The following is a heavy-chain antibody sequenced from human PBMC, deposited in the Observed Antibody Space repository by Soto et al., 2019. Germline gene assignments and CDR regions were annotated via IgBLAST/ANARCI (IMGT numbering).Heavy chain of an antibody. J-gene: IGHJ6*02. D-gene: IGHD2-2*01. CDR3: AGYCSSTSCYMDV. Sequence: SVKVSCKASGGTFSSYSISWVLQAPGQGLEWMGGIIPIFGTANYAQKFQGRVTITADESTSTAYMELSSLRSEDTAVYYCAGYCSSTSCYMDVWGQGTTVTVSS. CDR1: GGTFSSYS. V-gene: IGHV1-69*13. CDR2: IIPIFGTA.